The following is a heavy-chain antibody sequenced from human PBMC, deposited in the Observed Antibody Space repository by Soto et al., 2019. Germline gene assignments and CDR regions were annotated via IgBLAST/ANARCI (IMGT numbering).Heavy chain of an antibody. Sequence: QVQLVQSGAEVKKPGASVKVSCKASGYTFTSYGISWVRQAPGQGLEWMGWISAYNGNTNYAQKLQGRVTMTTDTSTSTAYMELRSLRSXXXXXYYXXXXXXXXXXXXGMDVWGQGTTVTVSS. CDR2: ISAYNGNT. J-gene: IGHJ6*02. CDR3: XXXXXXXXXXXGMDV. V-gene: IGHV1-18*01. CDR1: GYTFTSYG.